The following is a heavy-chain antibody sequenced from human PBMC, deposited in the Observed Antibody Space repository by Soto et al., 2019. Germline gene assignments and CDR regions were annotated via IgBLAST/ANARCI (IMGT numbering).Heavy chain of an antibody. CDR1: GGTFSSYA. Sequence: SVQVSCKASGGTFSSYAISWVRQAHGQGLEWMGGIIPIFGTATYAQKFQGRVTITADKSTSTAYMELSSLRSEDTAVYYCARDGPGVVVVPAAIAGYYYGMDVWGQGTTVTVSS. D-gene: IGHD2-2*02. J-gene: IGHJ6*02. V-gene: IGHV1-69*06. CDR3: ARDGPGVVVVPAAIAGYYYGMDV. CDR2: IIPIFGTA.